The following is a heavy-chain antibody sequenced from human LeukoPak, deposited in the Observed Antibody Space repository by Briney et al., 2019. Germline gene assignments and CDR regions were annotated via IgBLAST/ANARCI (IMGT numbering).Heavy chain of an antibody. D-gene: IGHD2-8*01. Sequence: SQTLSLTCTVSGGSISSGSYYWSWIRQPAGKGLEWIGRIYTSGSTNYNHSLKSRVTISVDTSKNQFSLKLSSVTAADTAVYYCARGYCTDGVCYPLDYWGQGTLVTVSS. CDR3: ARGYCTDGVCYPLDY. CDR2: IYTSGST. CDR1: GGSISSGSYY. V-gene: IGHV4-61*02. J-gene: IGHJ4*02.